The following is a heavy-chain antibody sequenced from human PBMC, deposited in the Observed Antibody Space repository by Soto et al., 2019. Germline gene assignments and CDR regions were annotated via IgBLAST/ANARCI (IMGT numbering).Heavy chain of an antibody. CDR1: GGSISSYY. J-gene: IGHJ5*02. CDR3: ARGREGPFDP. CDR2: IYYSGST. Sequence: SETLSLTCTVSGGSISSYYWSWIRQPPGKGLEWIGYIYYSGSTNYNPSLKSRVTISVDTSKNQFSLKLSSVTAADTAVYYCARGREGPFDPWGQGTLVTVSS. V-gene: IGHV4-59*01.